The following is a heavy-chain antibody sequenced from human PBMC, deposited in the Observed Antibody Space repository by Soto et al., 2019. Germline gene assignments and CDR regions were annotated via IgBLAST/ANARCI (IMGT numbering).Heavy chain of an antibody. J-gene: IGHJ4*02. Sequence: SVKVSCKASGFTFTSSAVQWVRQARGQRLVWIGWIVVGSGNTNYAQKFQERVTITRDMSTSTAYMELSSLRSEDTAVYYCAAEVSNYYDSSGYPYWGQGTLVTVSS. CDR1: GFTFTSSA. CDR2: IVVGSGNT. D-gene: IGHD3-22*01. CDR3: AAEVSNYYDSSGYPY. V-gene: IGHV1-58*01.